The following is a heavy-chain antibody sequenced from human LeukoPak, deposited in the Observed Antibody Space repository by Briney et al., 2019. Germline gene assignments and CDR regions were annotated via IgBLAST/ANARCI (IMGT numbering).Heavy chain of an antibody. D-gene: IGHD2-2*01. V-gene: IGHV1-69*01. CDR3: ARGRCSSTSGPGDNWFDP. Sequence: EASVKVSCKASGGTFSSYAISWVRQAPGQGLEWMGGIIPIFGTANYAQKFQGRVTITADESKSTAYMELSSLRPEDTAVYYCARGRCSSTSGPGDNWFDPWGQGTLVTVSS. CDR2: IIPIFGTA. J-gene: IGHJ5*02. CDR1: GGTFSSYA.